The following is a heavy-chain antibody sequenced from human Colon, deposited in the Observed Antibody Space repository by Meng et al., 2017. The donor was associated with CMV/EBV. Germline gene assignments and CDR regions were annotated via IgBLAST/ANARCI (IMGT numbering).Heavy chain of an antibody. CDR2: INSDGSST. CDR1: GFTFSSYW. Sequence: GSLRLSCAASGFTFSSYWMHWVRQAPGKGLVWVSRINSDGSSTNYADSVKGRFTIPRDNAKNTLYLQVNSLRAADTAVYYCARGVGGSYSDYWGQGTLVTVSS. D-gene: IGHD1-26*01. J-gene: IGHJ4*02. V-gene: IGHV3-74*01. CDR3: ARGVGGSYSDY.